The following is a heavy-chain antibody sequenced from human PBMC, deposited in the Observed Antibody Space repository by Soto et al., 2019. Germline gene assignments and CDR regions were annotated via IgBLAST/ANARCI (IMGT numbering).Heavy chain of an antibody. CDR3: ARAICSGGSCYMIRFDP. Sequence: TSETLSLTCTVSGGSISNYYWSWIRQPPGKGLEWIGYIFYSGNTHYNPSLKSRVTISVDTSKNQFPLKLSSVTAADTAMYYCARAICSGGSCYMIRFDPWGQGTLVTVSS. V-gene: IGHV4-59*01. J-gene: IGHJ5*02. D-gene: IGHD2-15*01. CDR2: IFYSGNT. CDR1: GGSISNYY.